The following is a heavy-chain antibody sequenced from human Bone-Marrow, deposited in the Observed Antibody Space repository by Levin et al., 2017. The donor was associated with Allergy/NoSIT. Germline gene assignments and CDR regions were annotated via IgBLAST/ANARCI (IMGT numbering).Heavy chain of an antibody. CDR3: ARDEGEFCSGGGCPPDY. J-gene: IGHJ4*02. CDR1: GGSISYYY. CDR2: IYYSGST. V-gene: IGHV4-59*01. Sequence: SETLSLTCTVSGGSISYYYWSWFRQPPGKGLEWIGYIYYSGSTNYNPSLKSRVTISVDTSKNQFSLKLSSVTAADTAVYYCARDEGEFCSGGGCPPDYWGQGALVTVSS. D-gene: IGHD2-15*01.